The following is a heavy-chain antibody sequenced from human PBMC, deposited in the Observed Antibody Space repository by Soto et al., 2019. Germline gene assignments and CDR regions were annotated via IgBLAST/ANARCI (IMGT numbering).Heavy chain of an antibody. V-gene: IGHV3-74*03. CDR2: INIDWSST. CDR1: GFTCGSYG. J-gene: IGHJ5*02. Sequence: GVSLRLSCVATGFTCGSYGVHCVRQAPGKGLVWVSRINIDWSSTQYAVSVKGRFTISRDNAKNTLYLQMNSLRAEDTAVYYCARWTGTRLINWLDPWAQGTLVTVYS. CDR3: ARWTGTRLINWLDP. D-gene: IGHD1-7*01.